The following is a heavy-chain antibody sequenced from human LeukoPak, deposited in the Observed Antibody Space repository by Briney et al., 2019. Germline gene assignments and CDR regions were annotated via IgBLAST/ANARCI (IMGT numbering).Heavy chain of an antibody. CDR3: ARDRAYGDYTGLGYFDY. D-gene: IGHD4-17*01. J-gene: IGHJ4*02. CDR1: GGSISSGDYY. V-gene: IGHV4-30-4*01. CDR2: IYYSGST. Sequence: PSETLSLTCTVSGGSISSGDYYWSWIRQPPGKGLEWIGYIYYSGSTYYNPSLKSRVTISVDTSKNQFSLKLSSVTAADTAAYYCARDRAYGDYTGLGYFDYWGQGTLVTVSS.